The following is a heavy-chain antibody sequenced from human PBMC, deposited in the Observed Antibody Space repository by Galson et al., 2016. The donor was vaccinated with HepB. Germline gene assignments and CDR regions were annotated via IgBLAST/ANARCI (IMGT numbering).Heavy chain of an antibody. CDR2: ITGRGDTT. CDR1: GFSFSTAG. Sequence: SLRLSCAASGFSFSTAGMSWVRQTPGRGLEWLSGITGRGDTTHYADSVRGRFTISRDNSKNTLYLYMSNLRIGDTAVYYCGKHGGFDYWGQGALVTVSS. V-gene: IGHV3-23*01. J-gene: IGHJ4*02. CDR3: GKHGGFDY. D-gene: IGHD3-16*01.